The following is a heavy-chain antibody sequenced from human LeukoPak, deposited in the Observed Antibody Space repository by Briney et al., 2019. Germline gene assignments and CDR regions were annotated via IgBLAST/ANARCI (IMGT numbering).Heavy chain of an antibody. Sequence: PGGSLRLSCAASGFTFSSYAMSWVRQAPGKGLEWVSSISASGGTTYYADSVKGRFTISRDNSKSTLYLQMNSLGAEDTAVYYCASGCSSTACFLNWGQGTLVTVSS. J-gene: IGHJ4*02. CDR3: ASGCSSTACFLN. CDR1: GFTFSSYA. V-gene: IGHV3-23*01. CDR2: ISASGGTT. D-gene: IGHD2-2*01.